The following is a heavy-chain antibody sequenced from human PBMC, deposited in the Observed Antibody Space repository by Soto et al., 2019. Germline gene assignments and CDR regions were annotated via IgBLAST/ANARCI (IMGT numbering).Heavy chain of an antibody. J-gene: IGHJ5*02. CDR1: GYSFTNYW. Sequence: PGESLKISCQGSGYSFTNYWVGWVRQIPGRGLEWMGIIHPGDSDTRYSPFFQGQVTVSADKSISTAYLQWSSLKASDTAMYYCARHNRYSSTWFEGWFDPWGQGTLVTVSS. D-gene: IGHD6-13*01. CDR3: ARHNRYSSTWFEGWFDP. CDR2: IHPGDSDT. V-gene: IGHV5-51*01.